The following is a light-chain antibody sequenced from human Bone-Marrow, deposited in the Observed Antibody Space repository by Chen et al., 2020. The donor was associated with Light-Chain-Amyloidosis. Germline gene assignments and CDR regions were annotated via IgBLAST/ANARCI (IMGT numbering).Light chain of an antibody. J-gene: IGLJ2*01. CDR1: DLPTKY. Sequence: SYELTQPPSVSVSPGQTARITCSGDDLPTKYAYWYQQKPGQAPVLVIHRDTERPSGISERFSGSSSGTTATLTISGVQAEDEDDYNCQSADRSGTYEVIFGGGTKLTV. CDR3: QSADRSGTYEVI. CDR2: RDT. V-gene: IGLV3-25*03.